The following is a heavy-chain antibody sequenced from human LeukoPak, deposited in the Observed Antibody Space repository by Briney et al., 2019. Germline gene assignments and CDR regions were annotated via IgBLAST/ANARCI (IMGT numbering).Heavy chain of an antibody. CDR2: ISGGGGGT. D-gene: IGHD6-19*01. J-gene: IGHJ4*02. V-gene: IGHV3-43*02. CDR1: GFTFNDYA. CDR3: DEGAAGTLVGQYFAS. Sequence: GGSLRLSCAASGFTFNDYAMHWVRQAPGKGLEWVSRISGGGGGTYYADSVKGRFTISGDNCKNSLYLQMNSLRAEDTSVYYCDEGAAGTLVGQYFASWGQGPLVTVSS.